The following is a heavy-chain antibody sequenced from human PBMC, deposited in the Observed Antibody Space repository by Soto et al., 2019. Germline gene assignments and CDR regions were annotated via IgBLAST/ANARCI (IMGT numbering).Heavy chain of an antibody. J-gene: IGHJ4*02. Sequence: PGKGLEWVSAISGSGGSTYYADSVKGRFTISRDNSKNTLYLQMNSLRAEDTAVYYCATPGIAAAGNRRPFWGQGTLVTVSS. V-gene: IGHV3-23*01. D-gene: IGHD6-13*01. CDR3: ATPGIAAAGNRRPF. CDR2: ISGSGGST.